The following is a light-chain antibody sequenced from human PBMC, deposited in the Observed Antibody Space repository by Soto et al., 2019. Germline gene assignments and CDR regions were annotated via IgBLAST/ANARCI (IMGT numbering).Light chain of an antibody. CDR3: QQRSKWPIT. CDR1: QRISTN. Sequence: EIVLTQSLATLCVSPGERATLSWLASQRISTNLAWYQRKPGQTPRLLIYGASNRATDIPARFSGSGSGTDFTLTISSLEPEDFAVYYCQQRSKWPITFGQGTRLEIK. J-gene: IGKJ5*01. CDR2: GAS. V-gene: IGKV3-11*01.